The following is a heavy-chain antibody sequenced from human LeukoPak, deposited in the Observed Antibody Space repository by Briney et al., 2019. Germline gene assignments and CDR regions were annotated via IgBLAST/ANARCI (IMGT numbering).Heavy chain of an antibody. D-gene: IGHD2-2*01. CDR1: GYTFTGYY. CDR2: INPNSGGT. J-gene: IGHJ6*03. V-gene: IGHV1-2*02. CDR3: ARDRSFRDIVAVPAAAPGLYYYYYYYMDV. Sequence: GSVKVSCKTSGYTFTGYYMRWVRHAPGQGVEWMGWINPNSGGTNYAQRFQGRVTMTRDTSISTAYMELSRLRSDATAVYYCARDRSFRDIVAVPAAAPGLYYYYYYYMDVWGKGTTVTVSS.